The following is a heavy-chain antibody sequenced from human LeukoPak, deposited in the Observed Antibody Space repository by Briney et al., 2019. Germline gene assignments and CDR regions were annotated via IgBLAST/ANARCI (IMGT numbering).Heavy chain of an antibody. CDR1: GGFIRTYS. Sequence: SETLSLTCTVSGGFIRTYSWSWIRQSPGKGLEWIGYNYYIGSTNYNPSLKSRVTISVDTSKNQFSLRLTSVTAADTAVYYCARHYYGSGSYGKDAFDIWGQGTMVTVSS. CDR3: ARHYYGSGSYGKDAFDI. J-gene: IGHJ3*02. CDR2: NYYIGST. D-gene: IGHD3-10*01. V-gene: IGHV4-59*08.